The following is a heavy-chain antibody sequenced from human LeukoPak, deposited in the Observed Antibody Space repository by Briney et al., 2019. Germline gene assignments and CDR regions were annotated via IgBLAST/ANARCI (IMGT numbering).Heavy chain of an antibody. CDR1: GFTFSSYW. D-gene: IGHD1-20*01. V-gene: IGHV3-74*01. CDR2: IDRDGSRI. J-gene: IGHJ4*02. Sequence: TGGSLRLSCAVSGFTFSSYWMHWVRQAPGKGLVLVSRIDRDGSRINYADSVKGRFTISRDNGKNTLFLQMNSLRAEDAAVYYCARDAALTGPLDYWGQGTLVTVSS. CDR3: ARDAALTGPLDY.